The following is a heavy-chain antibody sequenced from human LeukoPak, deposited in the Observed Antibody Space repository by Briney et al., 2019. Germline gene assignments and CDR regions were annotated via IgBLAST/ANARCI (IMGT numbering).Heavy chain of an antibody. Sequence: SETLSLTCAVYGGSFSGYYWSWIRQPPGKGLEWIGEINHSGSTNYNPSLKSRVTISVDTSKNQFSLKLSSVTAADTAVYYCARGGGTYDRHFDYWGQGTLVTVSS. CDR2: INHSGST. J-gene: IGHJ4*02. D-gene: IGHD1-26*01. CDR3: ARGGGTYDRHFDY. V-gene: IGHV4-34*01. CDR1: GGSFSGYY.